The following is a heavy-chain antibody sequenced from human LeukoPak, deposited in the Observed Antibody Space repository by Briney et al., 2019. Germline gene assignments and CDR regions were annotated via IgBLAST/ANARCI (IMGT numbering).Heavy chain of an antibody. CDR1: GGSISSGGYY. D-gene: IGHD2-15*01. Sequence: PSETLSLTCAVSGGSISSGGYYWSWIRQHPGKGLEWIGYIYYSGSTYYNPSLKSRVTISVDTSKNQFSLKLSSVTAADTAVYYCARGSGGSFFDYWGQGTLVTVSS. CDR2: IYYSGST. J-gene: IGHJ4*02. CDR3: ARGSGGSFFDY. V-gene: IGHV4-31*11.